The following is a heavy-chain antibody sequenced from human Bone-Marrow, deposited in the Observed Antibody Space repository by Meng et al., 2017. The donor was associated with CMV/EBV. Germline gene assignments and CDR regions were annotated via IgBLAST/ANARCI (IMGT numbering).Heavy chain of an antibody. J-gene: IGHJ3*02. Sequence: GESLKISCAASGFTFSSYSMNWVRQAPGKGLEWVSSISSSSSYIYYADSVKGRFTISRDNAKNSLYLQMNSLRAEDTAVYYCARDFTFHYGGAFDIWGQGTMVTV. CDR2: ISSSSSYI. V-gene: IGHV3-21*01. CDR1: GFTFSSYS. D-gene: IGHD3-16*01. CDR3: ARDFTFHYGGAFDI.